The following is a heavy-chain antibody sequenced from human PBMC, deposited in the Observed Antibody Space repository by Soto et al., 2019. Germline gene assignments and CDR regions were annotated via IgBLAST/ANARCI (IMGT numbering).Heavy chain of an antibody. CDR2: IIPIFGTA. CDR3: AIKYGSGSPVRNYYYYYGMDV. V-gene: IGHV1-69*01. Sequence: QVQLVQSGAEVKKPGSSVKVSCKASGGTFSSYAISWVRQAPGQGLEWMGGIIPIFGTAKYAQKFQGRVTTTADESTSTAYMQLSSLRSEDTAVYHCAIKYGSGSPVRNYYYYYGMDVRGQGTTVTVSS. CDR1: GGTFSSYA. D-gene: IGHD3-10*01. J-gene: IGHJ6*02.